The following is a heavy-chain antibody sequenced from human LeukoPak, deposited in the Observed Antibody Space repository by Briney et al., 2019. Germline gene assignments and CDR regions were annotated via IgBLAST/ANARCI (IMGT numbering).Heavy chain of an antibody. Sequence: GGSLRLSCAASGFTFSSYSMNWVRQAPGKGLEWVSYISSSSSTIYYADSVKGRFTISRDNAKNSLYLQMNSLRAEDRAVYYCARDFGDPIDYWGQGTLVTVSS. V-gene: IGHV3-48*01. CDR1: GFTFSSYS. D-gene: IGHD3-10*01. J-gene: IGHJ4*02. CDR3: ARDFGDPIDY. CDR2: ISSSSSTI.